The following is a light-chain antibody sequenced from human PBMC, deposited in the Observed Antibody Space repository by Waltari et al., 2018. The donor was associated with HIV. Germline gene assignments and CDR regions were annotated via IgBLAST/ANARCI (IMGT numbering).Light chain of an antibody. CDR1: NHDVCGYGS. V-gene: IGLV2-23*01. J-gene: IGLJ3*02. CDR3: CSYATSNVWL. Sequence: QSALTQPASVSGSPGQSITISCPRSNHDVCGYGSFSWFQHHPSKAPQLLLFECDHRPSGVSSRISGSKSGNTASLTLSGLQTEDEATYYCCSYATSNVWLFGGGTRLTVL. CDR2: ECD.